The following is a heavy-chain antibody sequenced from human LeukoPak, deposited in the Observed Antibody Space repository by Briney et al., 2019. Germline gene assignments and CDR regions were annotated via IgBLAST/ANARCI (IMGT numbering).Heavy chain of an antibody. Sequence: ASVKVSCKASGYTFTGYYMNWVRQAPGQGLEWMGWINPNSGGTNYAQKFQGRVTMTRDTSISTAYMELSRLRSDDTAVYYCARGDSGSGSTLGHYWGQGTPVTVSS. V-gene: IGHV1-2*02. CDR3: ARGDSGSGSTLGHY. CDR1: GYTFTGYY. CDR2: INPNSGGT. D-gene: IGHD3-10*01. J-gene: IGHJ4*02.